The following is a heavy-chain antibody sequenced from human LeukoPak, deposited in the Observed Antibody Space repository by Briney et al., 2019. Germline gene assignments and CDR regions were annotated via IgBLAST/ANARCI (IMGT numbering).Heavy chain of an antibody. J-gene: IGHJ6*03. V-gene: IGHV5-51*01. CDR1: GYSFTSYW. Sequence: GESLQISCKGSGYSFTSYWIGWVRQMPGKGLEWMGIIYPGDSDTRYSPSFQGQVTISADKSISTAYLQWSSLKASDTAMYYCARLSMGGELGYYYYMDVWGKGTTVTVSS. CDR2: IYPGDSDT. D-gene: IGHD3-10*01. CDR3: ARLSMGGELGYYYYMDV.